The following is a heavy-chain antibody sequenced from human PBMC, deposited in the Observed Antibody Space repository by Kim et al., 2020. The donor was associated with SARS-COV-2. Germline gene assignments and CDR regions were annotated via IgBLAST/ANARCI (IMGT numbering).Heavy chain of an antibody. V-gene: IGHV3-11*01. D-gene: IGHD3-3*01. CDR3: ARDRGVLGFLEWLSD. CDR2: MSASGSVV. Sequence: GGSLRLSCAASGFTFTDYYMIWIRRAPGKGLECISYMSASGSVVHYADSVKGRFTISRDNDKNSLYLQMNSLRVEDTAVYYCARDRGVLGFLEWLSDWGQGTLVTVSS. J-gene: IGHJ4*02. CDR1: GFTFTDYY.